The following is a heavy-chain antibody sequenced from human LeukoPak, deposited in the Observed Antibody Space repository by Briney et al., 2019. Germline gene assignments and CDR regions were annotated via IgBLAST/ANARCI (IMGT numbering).Heavy chain of an antibody. CDR3: ARVVCSSTSCYNWFDP. D-gene: IGHD2-2*01. J-gene: IGHJ5*02. CDR2: IYTSGST. CDR1: DDSISSYY. V-gene: IGHV4-4*07. Sequence: SETLSLTCTVSDDSISSYYWSWIRQPAGKGLEWIGRIYTSGSTYYNPSLKGRVTMSVDTSKNQFSLKLSSVTAADTAVYYCARVVCSSTSCYNWFDPWGQGTLVTVSS.